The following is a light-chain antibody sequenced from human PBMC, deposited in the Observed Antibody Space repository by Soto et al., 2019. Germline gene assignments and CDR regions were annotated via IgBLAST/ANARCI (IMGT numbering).Light chain of an antibody. CDR1: SSDVGGYNH. V-gene: IGLV2-14*01. Sequence: QSVLTQPASVSGSPGQSITISCTGTSSDVGGYNHVSWYQHFSGKAPKLILFAVSDRPSGVSDRFSGFTSGNTAFLTIYGLHAEDEADYYCCSYTSLSTVVFGGGTKLTVI. CDR2: AVS. CDR3: CSYTSLSTVV. J-gene: IGLJ2*01.